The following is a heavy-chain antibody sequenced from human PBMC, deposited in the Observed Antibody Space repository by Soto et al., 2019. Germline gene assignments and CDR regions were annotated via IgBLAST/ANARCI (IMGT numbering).Heavy chain of an antibody. V-gene: IGHV3-30*18. J-gene: IGHJ4*02. CDR3: AKDLNSSGWYVWPDY. D-gene: IGHD6-19*01. CDR1: GFTFSSYG. CDR2: ISYDGSNK. Sequence: QVQLVESGGGVVQPGRSLRLSCAASGFTFSSYGMHWVRQAPGKGLEWVAVISYDGSNKYYADSVKGRFTISRDNSKNTLYLQMNSLRAEDTAVYYCAKDLNSSGWYVWPDYWGQGTLVTVSS.